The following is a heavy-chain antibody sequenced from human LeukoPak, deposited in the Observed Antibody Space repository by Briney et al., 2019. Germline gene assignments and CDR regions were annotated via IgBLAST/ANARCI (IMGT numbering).Heavy chain of an antibody. V-gene: IGHV1-24*01. CDR1: GYTLTELS. D-gene: IGHD1-26*01. CDR2: FDPEDGET. Sequence: ASVKVSCKVSGYTLTELSMHWVRQAPGKGLEWMGGFDPEDGETIYAQKFQGRVTMTEDTSTDTAYMELSSLRSEDTAVYYCATQTSGSYSWYFDLWGRGTLVTVSS. CDR3: ATQTSGSYSWYFDL. J-gene: IGHJ2*01.